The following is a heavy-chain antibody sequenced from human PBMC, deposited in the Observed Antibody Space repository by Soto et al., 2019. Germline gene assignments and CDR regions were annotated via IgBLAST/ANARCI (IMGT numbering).Heavy chain of an antibody. D-gene: IGHD1-1*01. V-gene: IGHV1-18*04. J-gene: IGHJ2*01. CDR2: VSGDNGNT. CDR1: GYSFISHG. CDR3: ARRGNWDANWYFDL. Sequence: QAQLVQSGAEVKKPGASVKVSCKASGYSFISHGITWVRQAPGQGLEWMGWVSGDNGNTNYVQKLQGRHTMTTGTATDTAFMALMSLLSDDTAVYYCARRGNWDANWYFDLLGRGTPVIVSS.